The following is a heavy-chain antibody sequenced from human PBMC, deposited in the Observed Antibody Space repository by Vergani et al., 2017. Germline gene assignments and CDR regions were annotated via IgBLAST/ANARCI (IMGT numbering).Heavy chain of an antibody. CDR2: IIPIFGTA. Sequence: QVQLVQSGAEVKKPGSSVKVSCKASRGTFSSYAISWVRQAPGQGLEWMGGIIPIFGTANYAQKFQGRVTITADESTSTAYMELSSLRSEDTAVYYCARAGGYCSSTSCYANWFDPWGQGTLVTVSS. D-gene: IGHD2-2*01. CDR3: ARAGGYCSSTSCYANWFDP. CDR1: RGTFSSYA. V-gene: IGHV1-69*01. J-gene: IGHJ5*02.